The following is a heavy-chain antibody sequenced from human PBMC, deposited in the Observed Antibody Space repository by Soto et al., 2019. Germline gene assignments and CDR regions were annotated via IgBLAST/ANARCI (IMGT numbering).Heavy chain of an antibody. CDR3: IWQQDFYYGRAV. CDR2: IKSKGGGGTA. Sequence: EVQLVESGGGLVTPGGSLTLSCAASGFSFSPAWMNWVRQAPGKGLEWVGLIKSKGGGGTADQGAPVKGRFIISREDSKNTIYLQMNRLKPEDTALYYCIWQQDFYYGRAVWGQGTTVTVSS. CDR1: GFSFSPAW. D-gene: IGHD6-13*01. V-gene: IGHV3-15*07. J-gene: IGHJ6*02.